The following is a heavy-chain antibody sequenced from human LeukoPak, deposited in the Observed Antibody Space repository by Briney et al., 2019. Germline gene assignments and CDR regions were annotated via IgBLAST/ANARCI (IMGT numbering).Heavy chain of an antibody. D-gene: IGHD2-21*01. V-gene: IGHV3-23*01. CDR2: ICGSCGSK. CDR3: AKAESRLLYYYFDY. Sequence: ICGSCGSKYSADSLKGRFTISRENSKKTLYVKMKSLRAEDTAVYYCAKAESRLLYYYFDYWGQGTLVTLSS. J-gene: IGHJ4*02.